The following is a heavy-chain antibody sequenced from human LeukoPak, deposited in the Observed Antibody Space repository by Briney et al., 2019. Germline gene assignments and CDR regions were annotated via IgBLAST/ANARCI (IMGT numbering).Heavy chain of an antibody. V-gene: IGHV4-39*01. CDR1: GGSISSSSYY. CDR3: ARQGYYDSSGYIYGMDV. CDR2: IYYSGST. D-gene: IGHD3-22*01. Sequence: SETLSLTCAVSGGSISSSSYYWGWIRQPPWKGLEWIGSIYYSGSTYYNPSLKSRVTISVDTSKNQFSLKLSSVTAADTAVYYCARQGYYDSSGYIYGMDVWGQGTTVTVSS. J-gene: IGHJ6*02.